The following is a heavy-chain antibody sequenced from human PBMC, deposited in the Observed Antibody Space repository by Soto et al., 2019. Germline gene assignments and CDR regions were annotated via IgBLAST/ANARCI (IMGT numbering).Heavy chain of an antibody. Sequence: SETLSLTCAVYGGSFSGYYWSLIRQPPGKGLEWIGEINHSGSTNYNPSLKSRVTISVDTSKNQFSLKLSSVTAADTAVYYCARGRGRLWFGEFYLYWGQGTLVTVSS. CDR2: INHSGST. V-gene: IGHV4-34*01. CDR3: ARGRGRLWFGEFYLY. D-gene: IGHD3-10*01. J-gene: IGHJ4*02. CDR1: GGSFSGYY.